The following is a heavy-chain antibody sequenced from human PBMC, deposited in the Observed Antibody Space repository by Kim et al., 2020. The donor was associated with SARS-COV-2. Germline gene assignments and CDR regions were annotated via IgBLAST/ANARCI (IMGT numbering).Heavy chain of an antibody. CDR3: ARPVFGYDSSGYPLDY. Sequence: KFQGRVTITADESTSTAYMELSSLRSEDTAVYYCARPVFGYDSSGYPLDYWGQGTLVTVSS. V-gene: IGHV1-69*01. D-gene: IGHD3-22*01. J-gene: IGHJ4*02.